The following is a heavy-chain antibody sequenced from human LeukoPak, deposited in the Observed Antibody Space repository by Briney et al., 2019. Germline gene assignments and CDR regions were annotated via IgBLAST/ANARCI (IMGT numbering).Heavy chain of an antibody. V-gene: IGHV4-59*11. CDR1: GGSISSHY. Sequence: SETLSLTCTVSGGSISSHYWSWIRQPPGKGLEWIGYIYYSGSTNYNPSLKSRATISVDTSKNQFSLKLSSVTAADTAVYYCARVAGATYCGGDCGWFDPWGQGTLVTVSS. CDR2: IYYSGST. D-gene: IGHD2-21*02. CDR3: ARVAGATYCGGDCGWFDP. J-gene: IGHJ5*02.